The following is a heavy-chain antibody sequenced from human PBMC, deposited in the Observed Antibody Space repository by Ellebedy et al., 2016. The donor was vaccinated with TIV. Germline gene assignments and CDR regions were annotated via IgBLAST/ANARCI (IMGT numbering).Heavy chain of an antibody. CDR1: GFTFSSYS. CDR3: ARAGRPLDY. V-gene: IGHV3-7*04. Sequence: GESLKISCAASGFTFSSYSLNWVRQAPGKGLDCVAHIKQDESENYYVGSVKGRFTVSRDNAENSLYLQMNSLRADDSAVYYCARAGRPLDYWGQGTLVTVSS. D-gene: IGHD3-10*01. CDR2: IKQDESEN. J-gene: IGHJ4*02.